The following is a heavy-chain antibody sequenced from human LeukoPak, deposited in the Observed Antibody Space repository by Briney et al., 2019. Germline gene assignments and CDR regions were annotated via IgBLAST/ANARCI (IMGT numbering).Heavy chain of an antibody. J-gene: IGHJ2*01. CDR1: GFTFSDYY. D-gene: IGHD4-11*01. V-gene: IGHV3-11*04. CDR3: ARDWELPTVTNPNWYFDL. CDR2: IGNSGSTI. Sequence: GGSLRLSCAASGFTFSDYYMSWIRQAPGKGLEWVSYIGNSGSTIYYADSVKGRFTISRDNAKNTLYLQMNSLRAEDTAVYYCARDWELPTVTNPNWYFDLWGRGTLVTVSS.